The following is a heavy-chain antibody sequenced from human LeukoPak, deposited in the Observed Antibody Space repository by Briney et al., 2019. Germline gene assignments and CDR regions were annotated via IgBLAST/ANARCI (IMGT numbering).Heavy chain of an antibody. Sequence: SETLSLTCTVSGGPISSGSYYWSWIRQPAGKGLEWIGRIYTSGSTNYNPSLKSRVTISVDTSKNQFSLKLSSVTAADTAVYYCARGLRTWQLVIFDYWGQGTLVTVS. CDR2: IYTSGST. D-gene: IGHD6-6*01. CDR3: ARGLRTWQLVIFDY. V-gene: IGHV4-61*02. CDR1: GGPISSGSYY. J-gene: IGHJ4*02.